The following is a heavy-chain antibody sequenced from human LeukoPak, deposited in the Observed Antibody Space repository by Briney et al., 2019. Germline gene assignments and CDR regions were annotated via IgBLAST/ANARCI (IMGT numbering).Heavy chain of an antibody. CDR1: GFTFSSYA. CDR3: AKGELKPRGYSSSWYYFDY. V-gene: IGHV3-23*01. Sequence: SGGSLRLSCAASGFTFSSYAMSWVRQAPGKGLEWVSAISGSGGSTYYADSVKGRFTISRGNSKNTLYLQMNSLRAEDTAVYYCAKGELKPRGYSSSWYYFDYWGQGTLVTVSS. CDR2: ISGSGGST. J-gene: IGHJ4*02. D-gene: IGHD6-13*01.